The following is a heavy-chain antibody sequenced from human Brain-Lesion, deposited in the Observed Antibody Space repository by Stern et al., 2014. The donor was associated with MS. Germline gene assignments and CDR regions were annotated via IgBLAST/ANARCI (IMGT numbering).Heavy chain of an antibody. V-gene: IGHV1-2*02. CDR1: GYIFTGYY. D-gene: IGHD3-3*01. J-gene: IGHJ6*02. CDR2: INPNPGGP. Sequence: VQLVASGAEVKKPGASVKVSCKTSGYIFTGYYIHWVRQAPGQGLEWMAWINPNPGGPKYAQKFQGRVTMSRDTSISTAYVELSSLTSDDTAVYYCARDQRGITIFGVVTDYYYLGMDVWGQGTTVTVSS. CDR3: ARDQRGITIFGVVTDYYYLGMDV.